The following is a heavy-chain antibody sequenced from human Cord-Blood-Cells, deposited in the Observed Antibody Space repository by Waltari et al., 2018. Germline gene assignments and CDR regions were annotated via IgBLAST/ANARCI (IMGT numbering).Heavy chain of an antibody. V-gene: IGHV1-69*06. CDR3: AREKGGYSYGYDWFDP. CDR2: ITPIFGTA. D-gene: IGHD5-18*01. J-gene: IGHJ5*02. CDR1: GGTFSSYA. Sequence: QVQLVQSGAEVKKPGSSVKVSCKASGGTFSSYALSWVRQAPGQGLGWMGGITPIFGTANYAQKFQGRVTITADKSTSTAYMELSSLRSEDTAVYYCAREKGGYSYGYDWFDPWGQGTLVTVSS.